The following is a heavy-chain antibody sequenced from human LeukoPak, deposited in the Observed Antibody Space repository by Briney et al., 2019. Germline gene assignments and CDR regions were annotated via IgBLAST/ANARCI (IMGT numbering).Heavy chain of an antibody. CDR1: GYTFTTSG. V-gene: IGHV1-18*01. CDR2: NSADNSIT. Sequence: ASVKVSCKASGYTFTTSGINWVRQALGQGLEWLGWNSADNSITRYAQKFQGRVTLISDTSTNTAYMELRNLRSDDTTVYYCARVKQLWRDYYLDYWGQGTLVTVSS. D-gene: IGHD5-18*01. J-gene: IGHJ4*02. CDR3: ARVKQLWRDYYLDY.